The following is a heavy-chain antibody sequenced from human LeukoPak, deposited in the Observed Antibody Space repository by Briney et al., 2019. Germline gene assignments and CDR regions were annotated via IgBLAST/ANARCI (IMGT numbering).Heavy chain of an antibody. CDR2: ISAYNGNT. Sequence: ASVKVSCKASGYTFTSYGVSWVRQAPGPGLEWMGWISAYNGNTNYAQKLQGRVTMTTDTSTSTAYMELRRLRSDDTAVYYCARDQGRKTGTGDWGQGTLVTVSS. V-gene: IGHV1-18*01. J-gene: IGHJ4*02. CDR3: ARDQGRKTGTGD. CDR1: GYTFTSYG. D-gene: IGHD1-1*01.